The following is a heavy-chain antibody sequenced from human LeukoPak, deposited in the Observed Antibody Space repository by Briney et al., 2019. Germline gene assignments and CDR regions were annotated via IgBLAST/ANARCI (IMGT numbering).Heavy chain of an antibody. CDR2: INPRGDST. V-gene: IGHV1-46*01. D-gene: IGHD1-26*01. J-gene: IGHJ4*02. CDR3: AREHSASALDY. CDR1: GYIFSSYY. Sequence: RASVKVSCKASGYIFSSYYMHWVRQAPGQGLECMGIINPRGDSTTYAQKFQGRLTMTKDMSTSTLYMELSSLRSEDTAVYYCAREHSASALDYWGQGTLVTVSS.